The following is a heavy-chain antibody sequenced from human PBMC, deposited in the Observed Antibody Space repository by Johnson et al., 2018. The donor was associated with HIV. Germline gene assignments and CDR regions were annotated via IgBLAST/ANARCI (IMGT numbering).Heavy chain of an antibody. CDR3: ARDLIVGCSGSDAFDI. V-gene: IGHV3-30*02. CDR1: GFPFRSYG. D-gene: IGHD1-26*01. Sequence: QVQLVESGGGVVQPGGSLRLSCSASGFPFRSYGMDWVRQAPGKGLEWVAFIRYDGSDKYYVDSVKGRFTISRDNSKNTLYLQMNSLRAEDTALYYCARDLIVGCSGSDAFDIWGQGTMVTVSS. J-gene: IGHJ3*02. CDR2: IRYDGSDK.